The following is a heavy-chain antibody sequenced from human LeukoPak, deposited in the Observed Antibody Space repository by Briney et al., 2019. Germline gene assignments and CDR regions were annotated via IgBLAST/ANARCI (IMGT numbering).Heavy chain of an antibody. J-gene: IGHJ4*02. D-gene: IGHD3-9*01. CDR1: GFTFSNFG. CDR2: VSYDGSNK. V-gene: IGHV3-30*18. Sequence: GGSLRLSCAASGFTFSNFGMHWARQAPGRGLEWVAVVSYDGSNKYYADSVKGRFSISRDNSKNTVYLQMNSLRAEDTAVYYCAKGSPRFYDILDYWGQGTLITVSS. CDR3: AKGSPRFYDILDY.